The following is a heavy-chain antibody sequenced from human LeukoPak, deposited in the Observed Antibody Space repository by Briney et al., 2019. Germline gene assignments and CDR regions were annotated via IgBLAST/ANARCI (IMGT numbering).Heavy chain of an antibody. CDR2: ISGSGGGVSISGSGGST. V-gene: IGHV3-23*01. Sequence: GGSLRLSCGASGFTFSHYAMSWVRQAPGKGLEWVSGISGSGGGVSISGSGGSTYYADSVKGRFTISRDNSKNTLYLQMTSLTAEDTAEYYCAKVRNTYYYSYDIDVWGQGTTVTVSS. CDR1: GFTFSHYA. D-gene: IGHD1-1*01. CDR3: AKVRNTYYYSYDIDV. J-gene: IGHJ6*02.